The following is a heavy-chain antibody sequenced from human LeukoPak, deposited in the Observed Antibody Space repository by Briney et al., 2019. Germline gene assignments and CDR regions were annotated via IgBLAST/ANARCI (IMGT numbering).Heavy chain of an antibody. D-gene: IGHD3-10*02. J-gene: IGHJ6*04. CDR1: GFTFSSYS. CDR3: AELGITMIGGV. CDR2: ISSSGSTI. V-gene: IGHV3-48*04. Sequence: GGPLRLSCAASGFTFSSYSMSWVRQAPGKGLEWVSYISSSGSTIYYADSVKGRFTISRDNAKNSLYLQMNSLRAEDTAVYYCAELGITMIGGVWGKGTTVTISS.